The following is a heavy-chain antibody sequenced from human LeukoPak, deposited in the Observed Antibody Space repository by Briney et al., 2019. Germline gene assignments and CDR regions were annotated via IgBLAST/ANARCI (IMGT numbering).Heavy chain of an antibody. J-gene: IGHJ4*02. CDR1: GYTFTGYY. Sequence: ASVKVSCKASGYTFTGYYMHWVRQAPGQGLEWMGWINPNSGGTNYAQKFQGRVTMTRDTSISTAYMELSRLRSDDTAVYSCARDHSYYYDSSGYLDYWGQGTLVTVSS. CDR3: ARDHSYYYDSSGYLDY. D-gene: IGHD3-22*01. V-gene: IGHV1-2*02. CDR2: INPNSGGT.